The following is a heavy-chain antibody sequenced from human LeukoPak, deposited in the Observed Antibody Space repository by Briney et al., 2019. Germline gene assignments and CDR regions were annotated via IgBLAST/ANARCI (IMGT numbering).Heavy chain of an antibody. CDR2: VHISGNT. CDR1: GGSISSCSYC. CDR3: ARNWRDTMVRGVLYYYYYMDV. J-gene: IGHJ6*03. Sequence: SETLSLTCTVSGGSISSCSYCWSWIRQPAGQGLEWIGHVHISGNTNYNSSLKSRVTISVDTSKNQFSLKLSSVTAADTAVYYCARNWRDTMVRGVLYYYYYMDVWGKGTTVTISS. D-gene: IGHD3-10*01. V-gene: IGHV4-61*10.